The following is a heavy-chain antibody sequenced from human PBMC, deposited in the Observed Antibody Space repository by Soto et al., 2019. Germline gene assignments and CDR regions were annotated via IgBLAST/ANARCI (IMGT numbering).Heavy chain of an antibody. V-gene: IGHV3-23*01. Sequence: GGALRLSCEVSGFTFRTYWMSWVRQAPGKGLEWVSSISGSGDGTYYGDSVKGRFTISRDSSSSTLYLQMNNLRGEDTAVYFCTKSRRSILMVYGFGGMDVWGQGTTVTVSS. D-gene: IGHD2-8*01. J-gene: IGHJ6*02. CDR1: GFTFRTYW. CDR3: TKSRRSILMVYGFGGMDV. CDR2: ISGSGDGT.